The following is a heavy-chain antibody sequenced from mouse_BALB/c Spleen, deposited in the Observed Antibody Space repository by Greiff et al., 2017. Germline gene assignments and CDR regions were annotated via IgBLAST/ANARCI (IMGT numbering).Heavy chain of an antibody. J-gene: IGHJ4*01. Sequence: EVKLVESGGGLVQPGGSLKLSCAASGFTFSSYGMSWVRQTPDKRLELVATINSNGGSTYYPDSVKGRFTISRDNAKNTLYLQMSSLKSEDTAMYYCARDYYGSYYAMDYWGQGTSVTVSS. CDR1: GFTFSSYG. CDR2: INSNGGST. D-gene: IGHD1-1*01. V-gene: IGHV5-6-3*01. CDR3: ARDYYGSYYAMDY.